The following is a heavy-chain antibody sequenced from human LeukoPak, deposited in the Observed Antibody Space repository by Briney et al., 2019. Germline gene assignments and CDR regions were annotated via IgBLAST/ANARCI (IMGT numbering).Heavy chain of an antibody. J-gene: IGHJ6*02. CDR1: GFALSSHW. Sequence: GGSLRLSCATSGFALSSHWMTWVRQVPGRGPEWVANVNRDGSETYYLDSVKGRFTISKDNAKNSLYLQMNSLRAEDTALYHCARNNGMDVWGQGTTVIVSS. V-gene: IGHV3-7*03. CDR2: VNRDGSET. CDR3: ARNNGMDV.